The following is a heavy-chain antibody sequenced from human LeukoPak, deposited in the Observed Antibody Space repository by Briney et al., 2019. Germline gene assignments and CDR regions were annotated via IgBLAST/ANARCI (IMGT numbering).Heavy chain of an antibody. CDR2: ISSSSSYI. Sequence: PGGSLRLSCAASGFTFSSYSMTWVRQAPGKGLEWVSSISSSSSYIYYADSVKGRFTISKDNAKNSLYLQMNSLRAEDTAVYYCARDRCSSTSCYAFDIWGQGTMVTVSS. V-gene: IGHV3-21*01. J-gene: IGHJ3*02. CDR3: ARDRCSSTSCYAFDI. CDR1: GFTFSSYS. D-gene: IGHD2-2*01.